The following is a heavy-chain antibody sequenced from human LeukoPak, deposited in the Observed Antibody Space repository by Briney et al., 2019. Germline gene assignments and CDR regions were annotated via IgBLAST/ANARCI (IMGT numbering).Heavy chain of an antibody. CDR1: GFAFSKYA. V-gene: IGHV3-23*01. CDR3: GKTTGTDGYKDAFAI. D-gene: IGHD5-24*01. CDR2: IRKTGGRP. Sequence: PGGSQTLSCAPSGFAFSKYAMSWVRQAPEKGLECVTTIRKTGGRPYHGESVKGPFPISRDNSKNTLYLQMSRLSAGDTGIYYCGKTTGTDGYKDAFAIWRRGTLVSVPS. J-gene: IGHJ3*02.